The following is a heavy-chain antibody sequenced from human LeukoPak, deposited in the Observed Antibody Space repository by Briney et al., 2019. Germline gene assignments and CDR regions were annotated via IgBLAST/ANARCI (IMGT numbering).Heavy chain of an antibody. CDR1: GYTFTGYY. V-gene: IGHV1-2*02. CDR3: TRAKRVIFDY. Sequence: ASVKVSCKASGYTFTGYYMHWVRQAPGQGLEWMGWINPNSGATLYAQKFQGRVTMTRDTSINKAYMELSSLRSDDTAVYYCTRAKRVIFDYWGQGTLVTASS. D-gene: IGHD1-1*01. J-gene: IGHJ4*02. CDR2: INPNSGAT.